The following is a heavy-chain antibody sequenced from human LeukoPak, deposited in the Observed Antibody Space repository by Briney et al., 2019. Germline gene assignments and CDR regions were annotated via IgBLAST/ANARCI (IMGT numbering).Heavy chain of an antibody. CDR2: ISAYNGNT. D-gene: IGHD3-22*01. CDR3: ARVQYYYDSSGYFYYYYMDV. Sequence: GASVKVSCKASGYTFTSYGISWVRQAPGQGLEWMGWISAYNGNTNYAQKLQGRVTMTTDTSTSTAYMELRSLRSDDTAVYYCARVQYYYDSSGYFYYYYMDVWGKGTTVTVSS. CDR1: GYTFTSYG. V-gene: IGHV1-18*01. J-gene: IGHJ6*03.